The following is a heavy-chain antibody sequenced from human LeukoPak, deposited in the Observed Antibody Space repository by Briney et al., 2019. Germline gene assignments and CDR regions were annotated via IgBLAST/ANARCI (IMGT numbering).Heavy chain of an antibody. Sequence: PGGSLRLSCAASGFTFRSYGMHWVRQAPGKGLEWVAVISYDGSNKYYADSVKGRFTISRDNSKNTLDLQMNSLRAEDTAAYYCAKDRGAVADYFDYWGQGTLVTVSS. CDR1: GFTFRSYG. CDR2: ISYDGSNK. J-gene: IGHJ4*02. CDR3: AKDRGAVADYFDY. D-gene: IGHD6-19*01. V-gene: IGHV3-30*18.